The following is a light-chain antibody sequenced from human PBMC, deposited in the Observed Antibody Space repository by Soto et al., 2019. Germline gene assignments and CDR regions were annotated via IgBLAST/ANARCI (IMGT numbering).Light chain of an antibody. V-gene: IGKV3-11*01. Sequence: EIVLTQSPATLSLSPGERATLSCRASQSVSSYLAWYQQKPGQAPRLLIYDASNRATGIPARFSGSGSGTDFTLTISSLEPEDFAVYFCQQSYTAPYTFGPGTKVEIK. J-gene: IGKJ3*01. CDR3: QQSYTAPYT. CDR1: QSVSSY. CDR2: DAS.